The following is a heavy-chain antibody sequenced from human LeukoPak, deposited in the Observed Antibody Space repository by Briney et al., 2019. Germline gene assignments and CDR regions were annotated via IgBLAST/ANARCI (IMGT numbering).Heavy chain of an antibody. CDR2: IDASGST. D-gene: IGHD3-10*01. V-gene: IGHV4-4*07. Sequence: SETLSLTCTVSGGSSSNYYWTWIRQPAGKGLEWVVRIDASGSTNYNPSLKSRVTITVDTSKNQFSLKLSSVTAAGTAVYYCARGSQLWFGESPFDYWGQGTLVTVSS. J-gene: IGHJ4*02. CDR1: GGSSSNYY. CDR3: ARGSQLWFGESPFDY.